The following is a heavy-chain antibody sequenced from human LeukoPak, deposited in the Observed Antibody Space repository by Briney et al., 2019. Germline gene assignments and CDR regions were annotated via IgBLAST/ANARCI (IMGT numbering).Heavy chain of an antibody. J-gene: IGHJ4*02. Sequence: GGSLRLSCATSGFSFSSYAMSWVRQAPGKGLEWVSAISGSGGSTYYADSVKGRFTISRDNSKNTLYLQMNSLRVEDTAVYYCAKDQGSSGSYDFDYWGQGTLVSVSS. V-gene: IGHV3-23*01. CDR2: ISGSGGST. D-gene: IGHD1-26*01. CDR3: AKDQGSSGSYDFDY. CDR1: GFSFSSYA.